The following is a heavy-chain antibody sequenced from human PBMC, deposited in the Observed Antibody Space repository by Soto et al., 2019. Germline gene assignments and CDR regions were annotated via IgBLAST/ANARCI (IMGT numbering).Heavy chain of an antibody. Sequence: ESLKISFKAPGYHFTTYWIGWVRQMPGKGLGWMGIVYPGDSETRYSPSFQGHVTVSADTSLSTAYLHWNSLWASDTAMYYCARDAAAGGYSCDALDLWGQGTMVTVSS. V-gene: IGHV5-51*01. CDR3: ARDAAAGGYSCDALDL. CDR2: VYPGDSET. J-gene: IGHJ3*01. CDR1: GYHFTTYW. D-gene: IGHD5-18*01.